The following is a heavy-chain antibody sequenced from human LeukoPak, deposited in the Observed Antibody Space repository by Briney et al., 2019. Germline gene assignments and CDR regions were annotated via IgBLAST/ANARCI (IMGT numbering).Heavy chain of an antibody. V-gene: IGHV3-20*04. CDR2: INWNGGST. CDR3: ARGSYYYYYYMDV. Sequence: GGSLRLSCAASGFTFDDYGMSWVRQAPGKGPEWVSGINWNGGSTGYADSVKGRFTISRDNAKNSLYLQMNSLRAEDTALYYCARGSYYYYYYMDVWGKGTTVTVSS. CDR1: GFTFDDYG. J-gene: IGHJ6*03. D-gene: IGHD1-26*01.